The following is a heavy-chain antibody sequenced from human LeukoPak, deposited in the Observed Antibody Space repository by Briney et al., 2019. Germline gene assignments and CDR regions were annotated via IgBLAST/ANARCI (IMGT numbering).Heavy chain of an antibody. Sequence: PGGSLRLSCTASGFTFSSYAMYWVRQAPGKGLEWVSGIFGSGGSAHYADSVKGRFTISRDNSQNTVYLQMNSLRAEDTAVYYCGKTTTGYSSGRNPAWPVDYWGLGTLVTVSS. CDR1: GFTFSSYA. D-gene: IGHD6-19*01. V-gene: IGHV3-23*01. CDR3: GKTTTGYSSGRNPAWPVDY. J-gene: IGHJ4*02. CDR2: IFGSGGSA.